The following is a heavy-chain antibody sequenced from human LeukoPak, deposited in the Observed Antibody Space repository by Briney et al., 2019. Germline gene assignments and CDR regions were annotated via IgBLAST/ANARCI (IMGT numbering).Heavy chain of an antibody. Sequence: GASVKVSCKASGYTFTSYGISWVRQAPGQGLEWMGWISAYNGNTNYAQKLQGRVTMTTDTSTSTAYMELRSLRSDDTAVYYCARDSLFEYSGSSHDAFDIWGQGTMVTVSS. CDR1: GYTFTSYG. J-gene: IGHJ3*02. V-gene: IGHV1-18*01. CDR3: ARDSLFEYSGSSHDAFDI. D-gene: IGHD1-26*01. CDR2: ISAYNGNT.